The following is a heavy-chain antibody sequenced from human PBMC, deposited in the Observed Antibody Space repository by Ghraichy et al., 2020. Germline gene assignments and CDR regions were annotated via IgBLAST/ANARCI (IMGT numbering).Heavy chain of an antibody. CDR3: STTRAVARQWLDEYYFDY. D-gene: IGHD6-19*01. CDR2: IIPIFGTA. Sequence: SVKVSCKASGGTFSSYAISWVRQAPGQGLEWMGGIIPIFGTANYAQKFQGRVTITADESTSTAYMELSSLRSEDTAVYYCSTTRAVARQWLDEYYFDYWGQGTLVTVSS. V-gene: IGHV1-69*13. J-gene: IGHJ4*02. CDR1: GGTFSSYA.